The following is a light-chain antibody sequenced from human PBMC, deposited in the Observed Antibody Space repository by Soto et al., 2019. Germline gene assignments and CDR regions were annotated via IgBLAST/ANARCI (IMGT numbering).Light chain of an antibody. Sequence: QSVLTQPPSAAGTPGQRVTISCSGSSSNIEKNYVYWYQQLPGTAPKLLIYRNNQRPSGVPDRFSGSKSGTSASLAISGLRSEDEADYYCAAWDDSLSVLFGGGTTLTVL. CDR1: SSNIEKNY. V-gene: IGLV1-47*01. CDR2: RNN. J-gene: IGLJ3*02. CDR3: AAWDDSLSVL.